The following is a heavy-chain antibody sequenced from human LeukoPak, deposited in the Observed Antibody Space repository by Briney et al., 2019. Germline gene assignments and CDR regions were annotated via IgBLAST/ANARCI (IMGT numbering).Heavy chain of an antibody. CDR2: IYYSGST. V-gene: IGHV4-39*01. J-gene: IGHJ4*02. D-gene: IGHD6-6*01. CDR3: ARRGEQLVPSGFDY. CDR1: GGSISSSSYY. Sequence: SETLSLTCTVSGGSISSSSYYWGWIRQPPGKGLEWIGSIYYSGSTYYNPSLKSRVTISVDTSKNQFSLKLSSVTAADTAVYYCARRGEQLVPSGFDYWGQGTLVTVSS.